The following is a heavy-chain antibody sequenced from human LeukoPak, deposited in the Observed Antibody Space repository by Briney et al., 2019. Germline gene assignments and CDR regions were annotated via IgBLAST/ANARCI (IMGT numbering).Heavy chain of an antibody. Sequence: SETLSLTCAVSGGSISSGGYSWSWIRQPPGKGLEWIGYIYHSGSTYYNPSLKSRVTISVDTSKNQFSLRLSSVTAADTAVYYCARRDSSGYYAYWGQGTLVIVSS. J-gene: IGHJ4*02. CDR3: ARRDSSGYYAY. CDR2: IYHSGST. V-gene: IGHV4-30-2*01. D-gene: IGHD3-22*01. CDR1: GGSISSGGYS.